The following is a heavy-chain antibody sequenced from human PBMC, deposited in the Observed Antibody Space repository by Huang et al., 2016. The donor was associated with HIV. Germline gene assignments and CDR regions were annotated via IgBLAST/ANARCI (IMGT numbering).Heavy chain of an antibody. Sequence: QLQLQESGPGLVKPSETLSLTCTVSGGSIRSDNYYWGWIRQPPGKGLEWIGSIYYSGSTYYNPSLKIRVTITVDTSKNQFSLKMRSVTAADTAVYYCVRLPGSITMIRGVITDPYWGQGTLVTVSS. V-gene: IGHV4-39*01. CDR3: VRLPGSITMIRGVITDPY. CDR1: GGSIRSDNYY. D-gene: IGHD3-10*01. J-gene: IGHJ4*02. CDR2: IYYSGST.